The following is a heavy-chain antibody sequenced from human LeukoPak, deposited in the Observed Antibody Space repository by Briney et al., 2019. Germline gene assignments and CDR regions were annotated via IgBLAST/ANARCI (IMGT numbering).Heavy chain of an antibody. J-gene: IGHJ6*03. Sequence: SETLSLTCTVSGGSISTSSYYWGWVRQPPGKGLEWIGNIFYSGSTYYSPSLKSRVTISLGTSRNQFSLKLSSVTAADTAVYYCASLDSSHYYMDVWGKGTTVTISS. D-gene: IGHD3-22*01. V-gene: IGHV4-39*07. CDR3: ASLDSSHYYMDV. CDR1: GGSISTSSYY. CDR2: IFYSGST.